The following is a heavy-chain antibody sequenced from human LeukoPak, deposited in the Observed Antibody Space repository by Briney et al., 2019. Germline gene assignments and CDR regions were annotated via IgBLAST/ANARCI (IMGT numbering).Heavy chain of an antibody. J-gene: IGHJ4*02. V-gene: IGHV3-7*03. CDR2: LNQDGSET. D-gene: IGHD3-22*01. CDR3: AKDRGYYYDSSAYGSYFDY. Sequence: GGSLRLSCAASGFTFSSYWMSWVRQAPGKGLEWVATLNQDGSETYYVDSVKGRFTISRDNSKNSLCLQMNSLRTEDTALYYCAKDRGYYYDSSAYGSYFDYWGQGTLVTVSS. CDR1: GFTFSSYW.